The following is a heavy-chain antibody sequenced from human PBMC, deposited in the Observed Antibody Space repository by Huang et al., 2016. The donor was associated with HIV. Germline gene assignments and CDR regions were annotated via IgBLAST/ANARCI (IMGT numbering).Heavy chain of an antibody. Sequence: QVQLQESGPGLVKPSQTLSLTCTVSGDSIRSGGYYWTWLRQSPAKGLEWIGYIYYSGGSDYNPSLKSRVSISIDAFKNRVSLKLKSVTVADTAVYYCARAPATHSVFFYWGQGTLVTVSA. V-gene: IGHV4-30-4*08. CDR3: ARAPATHSVFFY. J-gene: IGHJ4*02. D-gene: IGHD3-3*01. CDR1: GDSIRSGGYY. CDR2: IYYSGGS.